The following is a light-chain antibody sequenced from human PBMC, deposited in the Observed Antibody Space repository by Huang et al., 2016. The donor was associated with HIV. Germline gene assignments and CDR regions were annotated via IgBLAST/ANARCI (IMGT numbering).Light chain of an antibody. J-gene: IGKJ4*01. CDR2: GAS. Sequence: EIVLTQSPATLSLSAGERATLSCRASQYLSNTYLAWYQQRPGQAPRLLIYGASNRAVGIPDMFSGRWSGTDYTITISRLEPEDLGVYYCQQYGSPLTFGGGTKVEI. V-gene: IGKV3-20*01. CDR1: QYLSNTY. CDR3: QQYGSPLT.